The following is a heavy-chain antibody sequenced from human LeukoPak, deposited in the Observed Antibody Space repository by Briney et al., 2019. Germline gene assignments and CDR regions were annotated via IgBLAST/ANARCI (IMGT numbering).Heavy chain of an antibody. J-gene: IGHJ5*02. CDR1: GYTFTSYD. D-gene: IGHD3-10*01. V-gene: IGHV1-8*01. CDR2: MNPNSGNT. CDR3: ARGRPLWFGATDP. Sequence: ASVTVSCKASGYTFTSYDINWVRQATGQGLEWMGWMNPNSGNTGYAQKFPGRVTMTRNTSISTAYMELSSLRSEDTAVYYCARGRPLWFGATDPWGQGTLVTVSS.